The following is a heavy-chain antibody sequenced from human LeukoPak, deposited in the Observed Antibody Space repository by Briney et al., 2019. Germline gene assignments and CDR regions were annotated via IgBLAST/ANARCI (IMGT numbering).Heavy chain of an antibody. V-gene: IGHV3-64*01. J-gene: IGHJ3*02. CDR3: ARTITMIGAFDI. D-gene: IGHD3-22*01. CDR1: GFTFSSYA. Sequence: GGSLRLSCAASGFTFSSYAMHWVRQAPGKGLEYVSAISSNGGSTYYANSVKGRFTISRDNSKNTLYLQMGSLRAEDMAVYYCARTITMIGAFDIWGQGTMVTVPS. CDR2: ISSNGGST.